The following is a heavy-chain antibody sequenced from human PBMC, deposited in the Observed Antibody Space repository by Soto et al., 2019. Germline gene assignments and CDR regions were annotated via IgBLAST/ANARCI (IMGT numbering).Heavy chain of an antibody. D-gene: IGHD5-18*01. V-gene: IGHV3-48*03. CDR1: DITFKSYE. J-gene: IGHJ4*02. CDR3: ALFDLYSSLRPSLDY. Sequence: GGSLRLSCAASDITFKSYELNLVRQAPGKGLEWVSYISSSGTTIYYADSVKGRFTIPMDFANNSLYLQMDSLRAEDTAVYYCALFDLYSSLRPSLDYPGQGSLVTGSS. CDR2: ISSSGTTI.